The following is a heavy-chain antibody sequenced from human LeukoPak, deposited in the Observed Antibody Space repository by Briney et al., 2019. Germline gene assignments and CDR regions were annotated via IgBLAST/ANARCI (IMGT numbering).Heavy chain of an antibody. CDR2: MFYNGAT. V-gene: IGHV4-39*07. D-gene: IGHD6-6*01. CDR3: ARGQDWDSSSTVDWFDP. J-gene: IGHJ5*02. Sequence: SETLSLTCSVSGGSISSSDYYWGWIRQPPGKGLEWIGTMFYNGATKSNPSLSSRVTMSIDTSKNQFSLKLSSVTAADTAVYYCARGQDWDSSSTVDWFDPWGQGTLVTVSS. CDR1: GGSISSSDYY.